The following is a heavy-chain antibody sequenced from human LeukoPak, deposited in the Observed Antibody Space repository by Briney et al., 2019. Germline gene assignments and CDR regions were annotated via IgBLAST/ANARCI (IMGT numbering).Heavy chain of an antibody. CDR1: GFTFNSYG. D-gene: IGHD3-16*01. Sequence: GGSLRHSCAASGFTFNSYGMHWVRQAPGKGLEWVAGIGFDGSNRQYADSLKGRFSISRDNPKNTLYLQMNDLRAEDTAVYYCARATFRPNWFDPWGQGTLVTVSS. CDR3: ARATFRPNWFDP. V-gene: IGHV3-33*01. J-gene: IGHJ5*02. CDR2: IGFDGSNR.